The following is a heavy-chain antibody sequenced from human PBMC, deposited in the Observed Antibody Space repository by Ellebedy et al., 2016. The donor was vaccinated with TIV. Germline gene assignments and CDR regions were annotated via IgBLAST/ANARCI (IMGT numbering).Heavy chain of an antibody. V-gene: IGHV3-30-3*01. CDR3: ARVATGFDY. Sequence: GESLKISXAASGFTFSSYAMHWVRQAPGKGLEWVAVISYDGSNKYYADSVKGRFTISRDNSKNTLYLQMNSLRAEDTAVYYCARVATGFDYWGQGTLVTVSS. CDR2: ISYDGSNK. CDR1: GFTFSSYA. J-gene: IGHJ4*02. D-gene: IGHD5-12*01.